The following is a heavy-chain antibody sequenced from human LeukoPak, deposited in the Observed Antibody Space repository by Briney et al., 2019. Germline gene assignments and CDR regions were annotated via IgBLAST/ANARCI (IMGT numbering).Heavy chain of an antibody. J-gene: IGHJ4*02. D-gene: IGHD3-22*01. CDR3: AKDPNYYDSSGYYYSSPEGFDY. Sequence: GGSLRLSCAASGFTFSSYAMSWVRQAPGKGLEWVSAISGSGGSTYYADSVKGRFTISRDNSRNTLYLQMNSLRAEDTAVYYCAKDPNYYDSSGYYYSSPEGFDYWGQGTLVTVSS. CDR1: GFTFSSYA. V-gene: IGHV3-23*01. CDR2: ISGSGGST.